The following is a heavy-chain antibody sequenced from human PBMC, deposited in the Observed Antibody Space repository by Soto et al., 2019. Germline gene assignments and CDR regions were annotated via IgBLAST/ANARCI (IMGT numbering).Heavy chain of an antibody. D-gene: IGHD3-22*01. V-gene: IGHV1-46*01. J-gene: IGHJ4*02. CDR3: ARGLDSSGYSTEFHY. CDR2: INPSGAGT. Sequence: ASVKGSCKASGYTFPSYYMHWVRQAPGQGLEWMGIINPSGAGTSYAQKFQGRVTMTRDTSTSTVYMELTSLRSEDTAVYYCARGLDSSGYSTEFHYRCPRTFVTLSS. CDR1: GYTFPSYY.